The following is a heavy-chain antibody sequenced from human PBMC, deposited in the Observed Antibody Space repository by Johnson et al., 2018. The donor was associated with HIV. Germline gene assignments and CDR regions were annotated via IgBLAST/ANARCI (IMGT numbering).Heavy chain of an antibody. CDR1: GFTFSTYG. J-gene: IGHJ3*02. V-gene: IGHV3-30*02. CDR3: AKDVGNYWPDAFDI. Sequence: QMQLVESGGGLVQPGGSLTLSCAASGFTFSTYGMHWVRQAPGKGLEWVTFIRYDGSSKYYADSVKGRFTISRDNSKNTLYLQMNSLRAEDTALYYCAKDVGNYWPDAFDIWGQGTMVTVSS. D-gene: IGHD3-22*01. CDR2: IRYDGSSK.